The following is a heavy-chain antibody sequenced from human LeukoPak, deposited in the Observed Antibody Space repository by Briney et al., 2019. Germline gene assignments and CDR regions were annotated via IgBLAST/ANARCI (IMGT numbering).Heavy chain of an antibody. Sequence: GGSLRLSCAASGFTFSSYSMNWVRQAPGKGLEWVSVIRDGGDNTYYADAVKGRFTISRDNSKKTLHLQMNSLRAEDTAVYYCAKHGYNSGVYDAFDIWGQGTRVTVSS. J-gene: IGHJ3*02. D-gene: IGHD6-19*01. CDR1: GFTFSSYS. CDR3: AKHGYNSGVYDAFDI. CDR2: IRDGGDNT. V-gene: IGHV3-23*01.